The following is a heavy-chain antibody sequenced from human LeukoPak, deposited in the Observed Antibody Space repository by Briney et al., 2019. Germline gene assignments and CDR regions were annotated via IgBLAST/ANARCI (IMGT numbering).Heavy chain of an antibody. J-gene: IGHJ4*02. Sequence: GGSLRLSCAASGFTFSSYWMSWVRQAPGKGLEWVANIKQDGSEKYYVDSVKGRFTISRDNAKNSLYLQMNSLRAEDTALYYCAKGYRTGRWLPLDYWGQGTLVTVSS. CDR3: AKGYRTGRWLPLDY. CDR2: IKQDGSEK. V-gene: IGHV3-7*03. D-gene: IGHD5-24*01. CDR1: GFTFSSYW.